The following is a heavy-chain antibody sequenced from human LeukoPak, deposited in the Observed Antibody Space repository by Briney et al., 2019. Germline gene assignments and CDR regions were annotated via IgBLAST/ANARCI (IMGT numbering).Heavy chain of an antibody. V-gene: IGHV4-39*07. D-gene: IGHD2-2*01. Sequence: SETLSLTCTVSGGSISSSTYYWGWIRQPRGKGLEWIGSVYYSGNTYYNPSLKSRVTISVDTSKNQFSLKLSSVTAADTAVYYCARSTYCSSTSCYAYYYYYMDVWGKGTTVTVSS. CDR2: VYYSGNT. CDR3: ARSTYCSSTSCYAYYYYYMDV. CDR1: GGSISSSTYY. J-gene: IGHJ6*03.